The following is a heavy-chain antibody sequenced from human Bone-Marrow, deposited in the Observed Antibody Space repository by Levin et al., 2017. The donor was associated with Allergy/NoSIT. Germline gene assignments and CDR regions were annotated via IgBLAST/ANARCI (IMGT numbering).Heavy chain of an antibody. CDR1: GYTLTDLS. CDR3: ATVNTTLTAFGSMHWYFDL. J-gene: IGHJ2*01. CDR2: FDPEDAET. D-gene: IGHD2-21*02. Sequence: ASVKVSCKVSGYTLTDLSMHWVRQSPGKGLEWMGGFDPEDAETIYSQKFEGRVTMTEDTSTDTAYMELSTLRSEDTAVYYCATVNTTLTAFGSMHWYFDLWVRGTLVAVSS. V-gene: IGHV1-24*01.